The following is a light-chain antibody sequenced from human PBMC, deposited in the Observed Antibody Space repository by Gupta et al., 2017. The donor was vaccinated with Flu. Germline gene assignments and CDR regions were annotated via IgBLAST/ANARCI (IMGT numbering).Light chain of an antibody. J-gene: IGLJ3*02. V-gene: IGLV3-21*02. Sequence: SCVLTQPPSVSVAPGQTATLTCGGNDIGRKSVHWYQQKPGQAPVLVVFDDSDRPSGIPERFSGSNFGNTATLTISRVEAGDDADYYCQVLEINSNHWVFGGGTKLTVL. CDR3: QVLEINSNHWV. CDR1: DIGRKS. CDR2: DDS.